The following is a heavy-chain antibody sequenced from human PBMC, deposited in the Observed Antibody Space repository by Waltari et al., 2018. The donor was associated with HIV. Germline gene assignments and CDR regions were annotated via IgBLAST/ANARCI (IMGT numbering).Heavy chain of an antibody. CDR2: IYHSGST. CDR3: ARDQEQQLVVN. V-gene: IGHV4-38-2*02. D-gene: IGHD6-13*01. CDR1: GYSISSGYY. J-gene: IGHJ4*02. Sequence: QVQLQESGPGLVKPSETLSLTCAVSGYSISSGYYWGWIRQPPGKGLEWIGSIYHSGSTYYNPSLKSRVTISVDTSKNQFSLKLSSVTAADTAVYYCARDQEQQLVVNWGQGTLVTVSS.